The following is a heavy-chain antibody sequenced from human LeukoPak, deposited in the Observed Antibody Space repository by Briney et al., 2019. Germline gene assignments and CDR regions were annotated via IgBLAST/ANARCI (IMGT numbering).Heavy chain of an antibody. D-gene: IGHD2-15*01. Sequence: ASVKVSCKASGSTFTNYGISWVRQAPGQGLEWMGWISAYNGYTNYAQKFQGRVTMTTDTSTSTAYMDLRSLRSDDTAVYYCARDKTIANPGMVANRGNVDNWGPGTLVSVSS. CDR2: ISAYNGYT. J-gene: IGHJ4*02. V-gene: IGHV1-18*01. CDR3: ARDKTIANPGMVANRGNVDN. CDR1: GSTFTNYG.